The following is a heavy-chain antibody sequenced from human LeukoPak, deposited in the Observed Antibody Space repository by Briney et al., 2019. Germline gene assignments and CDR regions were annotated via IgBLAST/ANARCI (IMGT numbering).Heavy chain of an antibody. Sequence: ASVKVSCKASGYTFTNYYMHWVRQAPGQGLEWMGIINRSSGGTTYAQKFQGRLTMTSDTSTSTVYMEVSSLRSEDTAVYYCARSTDGYNGNYYSDWGQGTTVTVSS. V-gene: IGHV1-46*01. CDR3: ARSTDGYNGNYYSD. J-gene: IGHJ6*02. D-gene: IGHD5-24*01. CDR1: GYTFTNYY. CDR2: INRSSGGT.